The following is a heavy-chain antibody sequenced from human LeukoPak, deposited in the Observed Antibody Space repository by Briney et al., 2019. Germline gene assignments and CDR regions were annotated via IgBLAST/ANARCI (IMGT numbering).Heavy chain of an antibody. CDR1: GYTFTSYY. Sequence: ASVKVSCKASGYTFTSYYMHWVRQAPGQGLEWMGIINPSGGSTSYAQKFQGRVTMTRDMSTSTVYMELSSLRSEDTAVYYCARDSSGSSYQLLSLNYYMDVWGKGTTVTVSS. CDR3: ARDSSGSSYQLLSLNYYMDV. J-gene: IGHJ6*03. D-gene: IGHD2-2*01. CDR2: INPSGGST. V-gene: IGHV1-46*01.